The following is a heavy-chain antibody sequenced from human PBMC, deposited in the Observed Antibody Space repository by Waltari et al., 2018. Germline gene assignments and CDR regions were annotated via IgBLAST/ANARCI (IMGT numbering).Heavy chain of an antibody. CDR2: INHSGST. CDR1: GGSFSCYY. D-gene: IGHD6-13*01. J-gene: IGHJ4*02. CDR3: ARGPRVGAAAGNPFDY. Sequence: QVLLQQWCAGLLKPSETLSLTCSVYGGSFSCYYLFCIRLPPGKGLEWIGEINHSGSTNYNPSLKSRVTISVDTSKNQFSLKLSSVTAADTAVYYCARGPRVGAAAGNPFDYWGQGTLVTVSS. V-gene: IGHV4-34*01.